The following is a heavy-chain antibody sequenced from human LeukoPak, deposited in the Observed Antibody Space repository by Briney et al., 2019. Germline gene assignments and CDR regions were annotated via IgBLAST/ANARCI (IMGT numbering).Heavy chain of an antibody. J-gene: IGHJ4*02. V-gene: IGHV1-69*01. D-gene: IGHD3-10*01. CDR1: GGTFSSYA. CDR3: ARDPSYYYGSGSYVY. CDR2: IIPIFGTA. Sequence: ASVKVSRKASGGTFSSYAISWVRQAPGRGLEWMGGIIPIFGTANYAQKFQGRVTITADESTSTAYMELSSLRSEDTAVYYCARDPSYYYGSGSYVYWGQGTLVTVSS.